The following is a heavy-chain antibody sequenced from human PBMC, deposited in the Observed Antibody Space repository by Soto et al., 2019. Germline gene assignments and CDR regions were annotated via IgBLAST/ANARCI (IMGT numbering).Heavy chain of an antibody. CDR1: GFTFDDYA. CDR3: AREVTLWFGELLPDY. CDR2: IKQDGSEK. V-gene: IGHV3-7*01. J-gene: IGHJ4*02. D-gene: IGHD3-10*01. Sequence: PGGSLRLSCAASGFTFDDYAMHWVRQAPGKGLEWVANIKQDGSEKYYVDYVKGRFTISRDNAKNSLYLQMNSLRAEDTAVYYCAREVTLWFGELLPDYWGQGTLVTVSS.